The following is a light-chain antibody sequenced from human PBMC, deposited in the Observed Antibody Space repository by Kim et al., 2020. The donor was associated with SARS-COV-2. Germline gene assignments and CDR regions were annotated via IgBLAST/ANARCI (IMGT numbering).Light chain of an antibody. CDR1: NIGSKN. CDR2: RDT. CDR3: QVWDISTAV. V-gene: IGLV3-9*01. Sequence: SYELTQPLSVSVALGQTARMTCGGNNIGSKNVHWYQQKPGQAPVLVIYRDTNRPSGIPERFSGSNSGNTATLTISRAQAGDEADYYCQVWDISTAVFGTG. J-gene: IGLJ1*01.